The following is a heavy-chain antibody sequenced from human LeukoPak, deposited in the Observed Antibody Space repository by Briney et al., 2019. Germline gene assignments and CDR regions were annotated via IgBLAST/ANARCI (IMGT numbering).Heavy chain of an antibody. V-gene: IGHV3-30*01. D-gene: IGHD3-9*01. CDR2: ISYEGDSN. CDR1: GFTFSAYA. J-gene: IGHJ6*03. Sequence: GTTLRLSCAASGFTFSAYAMHWVRRAPGKGLEWLAVISYEGDSNYYAGSVKGRFTISRDNSKNMVYLQMDSLRAEDTAVYYCARFPLTRATFYYYYYMDVRGRGTTVTVSS. CDR3: ARFPLTRATFYYYYYMDV.